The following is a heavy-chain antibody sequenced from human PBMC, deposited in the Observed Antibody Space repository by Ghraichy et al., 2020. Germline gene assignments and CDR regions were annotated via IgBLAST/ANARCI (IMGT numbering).Heavy chain of an antibody. CDR2: IYYSGST. CDR1: GGSISSSSYY. D-gene: IGHD6-19*01. Sequence: SETLSLTCTVSGGSISSSSYYWGWIRQPPGKGLEWIGSIYYSGSTYYNPSLKSRVTISVDTSKNQFSLKLSSVTAADTAVYYCASTSRTQIAVAAEGAFDIWGQGTMVTVSS. J-gene: IGHJ3*02. CDR3: ASTSRTQIAVAAEGAFDI. V-gene: IGHV4-39*01.